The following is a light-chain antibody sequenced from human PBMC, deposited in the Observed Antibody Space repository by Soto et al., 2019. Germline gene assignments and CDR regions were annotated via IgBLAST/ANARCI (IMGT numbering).Light chain of an antibody. CDR1: QSINKY. CDR3: QQSYSSPT. V-gene: IGKV1-39*01. Sequence: IQMTQSPASLSASVGDRVTITCRASQSINKYLNWYQQKPGKAPKFLIYGASSLQSGVPSRFSGSGSGTEFTLTISNLQPEDFATYYCQQSYSSPTFGQGTRLEIK. J-gene: IGKJ5*01. CDR2: GAS.